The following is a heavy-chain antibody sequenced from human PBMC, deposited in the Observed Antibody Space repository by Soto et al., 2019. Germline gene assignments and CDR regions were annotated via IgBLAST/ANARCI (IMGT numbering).Heavy chain of an antibody. J-gene: IGHJ5*02. CDR3: ARTFYGSGGFDP. CDR2: ISTTSSNI. Sequence: EVQLVESGGGLVQPGGSLRLSCVASGFTFSSYNMNWVRQAPGKGLEWLSYISTTSSNIYYADSVKGRFTVSRDNAKNSLYLQMNSLRVEDTAVYSCARTFYGSGGFDPWGQGTLVTVSS. CDR1: GFTFSSYN. D-gene: IGHD3-10*01. V-gene: IGHV3-48*01.